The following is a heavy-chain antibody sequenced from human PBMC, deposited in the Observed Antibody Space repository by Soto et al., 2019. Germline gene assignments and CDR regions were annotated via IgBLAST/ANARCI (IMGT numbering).Heavy chain of an antibody. CDR1: GDSVSSNSAA. CDR2: TYYRSKWYN. J-gene: IGHJ6*02. Sequence: SQTLSLTCAISGDSVSSNSAAWNWIRQSPSRGLEWLGRTYYRSKWYNDYAVSVKSRITINPDTSKNQFSLQLNSVTPEDTAVYYCARDRSEYSSGWYWYYYYGMDVWGQGTTVTVSS. CDR3: ARDRSEYSSGWYWYYYYGMDV. V-gene: IGHV6-1*01. D-gene: IGHD6-19*01.